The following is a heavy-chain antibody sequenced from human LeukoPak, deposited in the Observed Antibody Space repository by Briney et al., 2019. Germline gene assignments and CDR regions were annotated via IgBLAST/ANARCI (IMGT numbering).Heavy chain of an antibody. CDR3: ASTPQYYYDSSGYPNWYFDL. J-gene: IGHJ2*01. CDR1: GGSISSGDYY. Sequence: SETLSLTCTVSGGSISSGDYYWSWIRQPPGKGLEWIRYMYYSGSTYYNPSLKSRVTISVDTSKNQFSLKLSSVTAADTAVYYCASTPQYYYDSSGYPNWYFDLWGPGTLVTVSS. D-gene: IGHD3-22*01. CDR2: MYYSGST. V-gene: IGHV4-30-4*01.